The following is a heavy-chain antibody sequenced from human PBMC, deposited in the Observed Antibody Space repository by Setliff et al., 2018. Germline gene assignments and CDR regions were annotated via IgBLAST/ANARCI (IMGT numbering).Heavy chain of an antibody. Sequence: ASVKVSCKASGYKFTNYGVTWVRQAPGQGLEWIGWINKYNFNTNYAQKLQGRVTMTTDTSTRTAYMELRSLRSDDTALYYCTRDPRLQAVLGGQREHHYYYFGLAVWGRGTTVTVSS. CDR3: TRDPRLQAVLGGQREHHYYYFGLAV. D-gene: IGHD3-16*01. J-gene: IGHJ6*02. CDR1: GYKFTNYG. V-gene: IGHV1-18*01. CDR2: INKYNFNT.